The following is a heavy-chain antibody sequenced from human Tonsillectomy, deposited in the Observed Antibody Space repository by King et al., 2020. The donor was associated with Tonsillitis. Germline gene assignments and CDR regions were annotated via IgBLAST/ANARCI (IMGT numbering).Heavy chain of an antibody. CDR1: GFTFSSYE. Sequence: VQLVESGGGLVQPGGSLRLSCAASGFTFSSYEMNWVRQAPGKGLEWVSYISSSGSAIFYADSVKGGFTISRDNAKNSLYLQMNSLRAEDTALYSCASYYGSGTYLDYWGQGTLVTVSS. CDR3: ASYYGSGTYLDY. J-gene: IGHJ4*02. CDR2: ISSSGSAI. D-gene: IGHD3-10*01. V-gene: IGHV3-48*03.